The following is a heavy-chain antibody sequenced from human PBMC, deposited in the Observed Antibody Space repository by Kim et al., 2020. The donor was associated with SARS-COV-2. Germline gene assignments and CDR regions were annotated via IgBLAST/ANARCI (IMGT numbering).Heavy chain of an antibody. J-gene: IGHJ4*02. Sequence: GGSLRLSCAASGFTFDDYAMHWVRQAPGKGLEWVSGISWNSGSIGYADSVKGRFTISRDNAKNSLYLQMNSLRAEDTALYYCAKGKKKHFDYWGQGTLVT. CDR2: ISWNSGSI. CDR1: GFTFDDYA. CDR3: AKGKKKHFDY. V-gene: IGHV3-9*01.